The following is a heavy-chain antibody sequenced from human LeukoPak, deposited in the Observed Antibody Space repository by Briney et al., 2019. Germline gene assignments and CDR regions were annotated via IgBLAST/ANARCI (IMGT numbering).Heavy chain of an antibody. CDR2: IRYDGSNK. CDR1: GFTFSSYG. J-gene: IGHJ4*02. D-gene: IGHD2-21*02. Sequence: GGSLRLSCAASGFTFSSYGMHWVRQAPGKGLEWVAFIRYDGSNKYYEDSVTGRFTVSRDNSKNTVDLQMNNLRVDDTAIYHCAKDHANTPVVTNWGQGILVSVSS. CDR3: AKDHANTPVVTN. V-gene: IGHV3-30*02.